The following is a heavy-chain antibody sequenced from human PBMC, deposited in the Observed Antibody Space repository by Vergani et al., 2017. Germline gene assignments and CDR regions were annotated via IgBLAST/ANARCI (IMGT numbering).Heavy chain of an antibody. CDR1: GFTFSSYS. D-gene: IGHD1-7*01. CDR3: ARDRPWNYGKFDP. V-gene: IGHV3-48*01. J-gene: IGHJ5*02. CDR2: ISSSSSTI. Sequence: EVQLVESGGGLVQPGGSLRLSCAASGFTFSSYSMNWVRQAPGKGLEWVSYISSSSSTIYYADSVKGRFTISRDNAKNSLYLQMNSLRAEDTAVYYCARDRPWNYGKFDPWGQGTLVTVSS.